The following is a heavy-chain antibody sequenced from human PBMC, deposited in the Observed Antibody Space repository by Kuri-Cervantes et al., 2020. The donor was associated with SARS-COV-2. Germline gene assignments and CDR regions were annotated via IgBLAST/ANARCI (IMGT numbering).Heavy chain of an antibody. D-gene: IGHD3-10*01. CDR3: VKDRDGDTGRVFDTFDK. CDR2: ISSDNHYI. CDR1: GFAFSRFA. V-gene: IGHV3-21*06. J-gene: IGHJ3*02. Sequence: GESLKISCAASGFAFSRFAMNWVRQAPGKGLEWVSSISSDNHYIFYGDSMKGRFTISRNNARNSPYLQMDSLRAEDTAMYYCVKDRDGDTGRVFDTFDKWGQGTMVTVSS.